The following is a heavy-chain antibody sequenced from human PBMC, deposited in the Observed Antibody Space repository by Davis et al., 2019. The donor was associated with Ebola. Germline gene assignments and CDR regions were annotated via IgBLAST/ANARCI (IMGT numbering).Heavy chain of an antibody. Sequence: ASVKVSCKASGYTFTSYGISWVRQAPGQGLEWMGWISAYNGNTNYAQKLQGRVTMTTDTSTSTAYMELRSLRAEDTAVYYCAKAHHGEIYNWGQGTLVTVSS. V-gene: IGHV1-18*01. CDR1: GYTFTSYG. D-gene: IGHD4-17*01. CDR2: ISAYNGNT. CDR3: AKAHHGEIYN. J-gene: IGHJ4*02.